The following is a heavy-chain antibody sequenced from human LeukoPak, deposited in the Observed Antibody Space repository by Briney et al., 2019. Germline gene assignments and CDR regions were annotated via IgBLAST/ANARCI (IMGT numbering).Heavy chain of an antibody. D-gene: IGHD1-14*01. Sequence: PSETLSLTCTVSGGSINNNYWSWIRQPPGKALEWIGYVYSNGNTNYNPSLKSRVIMSIETSKNQFSLKVPSVTAADTAVYYCASGTFDGPLYGTYWYFHVWGRGTLVTVSS. CDR3: ASGTFDGPLYGTYWYFHV. CDR1: GGSINNNY. J-gene: IGHJ2*01. CDR2: VYSNGNT. V-gene: IGHV4-59*01.